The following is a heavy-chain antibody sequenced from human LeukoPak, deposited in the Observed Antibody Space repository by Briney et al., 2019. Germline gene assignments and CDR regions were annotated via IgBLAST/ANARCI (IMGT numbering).Heavy chain of an antibody. D-gene: IGHD4-11*01. Sequence: GGSLRLSCAASGFTFSSYWMSWVRQAPGKGLEWVASINQDGSEKYYVDSVKGRFTISRDNAKNSLYLQMNSLRAEDTALYYCAREGGATVYYFDYWGQGTLVTVSS. CDR3: AREGGATVYYFDY. CDR1: GFTFSSYW. CDR2: INQDGSEK. V-gene: IGHV3-7*03. J-gene: IGHJ4*02.